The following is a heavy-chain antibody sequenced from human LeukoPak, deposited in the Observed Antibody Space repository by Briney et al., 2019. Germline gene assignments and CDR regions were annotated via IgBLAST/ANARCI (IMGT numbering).Heavy chain of an antibody. CDR1: GFIFSKFA. CDR3: TKRTGVTELHFDH. D-gene: IGHD1-7*01. CDR2: FSGSGGST. J-gene: IGHJ4*02. V-gene: IGHV3-23*01. Sequence: GGSLRLSCAASGFIFSKFAMSWVRQAPGKGLEWVSGFSGSGGSTYYADSVKGRFTISRDNSKNTVYLEMNSLRAEDTAVYYCTKRTGVTELHFDHWGQGTLVTVSS.